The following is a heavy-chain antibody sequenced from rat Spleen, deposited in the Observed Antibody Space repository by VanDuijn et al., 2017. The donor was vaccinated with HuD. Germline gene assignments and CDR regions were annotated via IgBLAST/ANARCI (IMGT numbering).Heavy chain of an antibody. V-gene: IGHV5-25*01. CDR1: GITFRNYG. CDR2: ISTSGGTT. Sequence: EVELVESGGGLVQPGRSMKLSCAASGITFRNYGMAWVRQAPTKGLEWVASISTSGGTTYYRDSVKGRFTISRDNAKSSLYLQMDSLRSEDTATYYCARPDYSRFDYWGQGVMVTVSS. CDR3: ARPDYSRFDY. J-gene: IGHJ2*01. D-gene: IGHD1-2*01.